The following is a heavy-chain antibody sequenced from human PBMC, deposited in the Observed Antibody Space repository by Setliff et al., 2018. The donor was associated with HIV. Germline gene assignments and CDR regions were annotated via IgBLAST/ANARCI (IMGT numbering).Heavy chain of an antibody. CDR3: ARGRNHDSNGYIGNWFDP. J-gene: IGHJ5*02. V-gene: IGHV1-2*02. CDR1: GYIFTGYY. Sequence: ASVKVSCKASGYIFTGYYMHWVRQAPGQGLEWMGCINLNSGDTNYAQKFQDRDTVTRNTSTNTSYVEVRRLRSDDTAVYFCARGRNHDSNGYIGNWFDPWGHGTVVTVSS. D-gene: IGHD3-22*01. CDR2: INLNSGDT.